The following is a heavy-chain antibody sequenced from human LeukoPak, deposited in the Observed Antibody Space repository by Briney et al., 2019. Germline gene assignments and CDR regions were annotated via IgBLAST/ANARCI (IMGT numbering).Heavy chain of an antibody. CDR2: IRYDGSNK. J-gene: IGHJ4*02. D-gene: IGHD3-22*01. Sequence: GGSLRLSCAASGFTFSSYVMHWVRQAPGKGLEWVAFIRYDGSNKYYADSVKGRFTISRDNSKNTLYLQMNSLRAEDTAVYYCAKAPPDYYDSSGYYLDYWGQGTLVTVSS. CDR3: AKAPPDYYDSSGYYLDY. CDR1: GFTFSSYV. V-gene: IGHV3-30*02.